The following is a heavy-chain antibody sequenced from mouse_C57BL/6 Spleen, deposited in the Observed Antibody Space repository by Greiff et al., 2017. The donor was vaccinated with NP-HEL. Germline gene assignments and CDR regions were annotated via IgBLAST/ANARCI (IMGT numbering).Heavy chain of an antibody. V-gene: IGHV1-82*01. CDR3: ARWEQHRGYEGYFDY. J-gene: IGHJ2*01. CDR1: GYAFSSSW. CDR2: LYPGDGDT. D-gene: IGHD3-2*02. Sequence: QVQLQQSGPELVKPGASVKISCKASGYAFSSSWMNWVKQRPGKGLAWIGRLYPGDGDTNYNGKFKGKATLTADKSSSTAYMQRSSLTSEDSAVYFCARWEQHRGYEGYFDYWGKGTTLTVSS.